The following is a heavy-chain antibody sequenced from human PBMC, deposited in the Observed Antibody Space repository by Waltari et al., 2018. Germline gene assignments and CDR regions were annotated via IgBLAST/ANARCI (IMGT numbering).Heavy chain of an antibody. CDR2: ISGSGGST. Sequence: EVRLLESGGGLVQHGGSRRLSCAASGFTFNSYAMPWFRQAPGKGLEWVSGISGSGGSTFFADSVKGRFTISRDKFKNTLYLDMSNLNADDTAVYYCAKALVSSEYSFGGGSDYWGQGTLVTVSS. V-gene: IGHV3-23*01. CDR3: AKALVSSEYSFGGGSDY. CDR1: GFTFNSYA. J-gene: IGHJ4*02. D-gene: IGHD5-12*01.